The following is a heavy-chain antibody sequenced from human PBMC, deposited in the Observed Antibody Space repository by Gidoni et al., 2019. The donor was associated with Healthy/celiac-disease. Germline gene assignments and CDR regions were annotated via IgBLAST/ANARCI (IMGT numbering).Heavy chain of an antibody. CDR2: MSYYVNNK. Sequence: VQLVESGGGVVQPGRCLRLSCAASGFPFSSYGMHWVRQSPGKGLEWVAVMSYYVNNKYYADSVKGRFTISRDNSKNTLYLHMNSLRAEDTAVYYGAVSPCTGTCPFDYWGQGTLVTVSS. D-gene: IGHD6-13*01. CDR3: AVSPCTGTCPFDY. V-gene: IGHV3-30*03. CDR1: GFPFSSYG. J-gene: IGHJ4*02.